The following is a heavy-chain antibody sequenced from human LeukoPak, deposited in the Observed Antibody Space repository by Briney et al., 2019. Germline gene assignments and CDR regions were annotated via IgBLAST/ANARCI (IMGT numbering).Heavy chain of an antibody. J-gene: IGHJ4*02. D-gene: IGHD2-21*02. CDR2: ISYDGSNK. V-gene: IGHV3-30-3*01. Sequence: GGSLRLSCAASGFTFSSYAMHWVRQAPGKGLEWVAVISYDGSNKYYADSVKGRFTISRDNSKNTLYLQMNSLRAEDTAVYYCARDRAHIVVVTAILFDYWGQGTLVTVSS. CDR3: ARDRAHIVVVTAILFDY. CDR1: GFTFSSYA.